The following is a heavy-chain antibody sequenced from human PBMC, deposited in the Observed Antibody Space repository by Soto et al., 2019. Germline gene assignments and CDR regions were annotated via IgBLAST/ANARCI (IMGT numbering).Heavy chain of an antibody. CDR3: ARHVPAATSFSFDY. J-gene: IGHJ4*02. CDR1: GGSISSYY. V-gene: IGHV4-39*01. D-gene: IGHD6-13*01. CDR2: IYYSGST. Sequence: SETLSLTCTVSGGSISSYYWGWIRQPPGKGLEWIGSIYYSGSTYYNPSLKSRVTISVDTSKNQFSLKLSSVTAADTAVYYCARHVPAATSFSFDYWGQGTLVTVAS.